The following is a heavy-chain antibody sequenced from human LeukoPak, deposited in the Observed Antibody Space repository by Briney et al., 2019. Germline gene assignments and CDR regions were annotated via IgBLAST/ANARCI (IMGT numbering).Heavy chain of an antibody. CDR3: ARGKFYYYYMDV. J-gene: IGHJ6*03. Sequence: SETLSLTGTVSGGSISSSSYYWGWIRQPPGKGLEWIGSIYYSGSTYYNPSLKSRVTISVDTSKNQFSLKLSSVTAADTAVYYCARGKFYYYYMDVWGKGTTVTVSS. CDR2: IYYSGST. V-gene: IGHV4-39*07. CDR1: GGSISSSSYY.